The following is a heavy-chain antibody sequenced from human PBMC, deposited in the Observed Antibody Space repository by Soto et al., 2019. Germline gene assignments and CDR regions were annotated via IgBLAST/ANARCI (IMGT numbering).Heavy chain of an antibody. D-gene: IGHD3-3*01. CDR2: INPSGGST. CDR1: GYTFTSYY. Sequence: ASVKVSCKASGYTFTSYYMHWVRQAPGQGLEWMGIINPSGGSTSYAQKFQGRVTMTRDTSTSTVYMELSSLRSEDTAVYYCAREFTHSNLEWNYYYVDVWGKGTTVTAP. CDR3: AREFTHSNLEWNYYYVDV. V-gene: IGHV1-46*03. J-gene: IGHJ6*03.